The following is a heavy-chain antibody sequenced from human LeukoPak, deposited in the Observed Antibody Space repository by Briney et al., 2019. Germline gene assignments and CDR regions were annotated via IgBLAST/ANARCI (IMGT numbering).Heavy chain of an antibody. V-gene: IGHV4-38-2*02. D-gene: IGHD1-14*01. CDR3: ARGYGRYLQNWFDP. Sequence: SPSETLSLTCTASGYSISSGYYWGWIRQPPGKGLEWIGSIYHSGSTYYNPSHKSRVTISVDTSKNQFSLKLSSVTAADTAVYYCARGYGRYLQNWFDPWGQGTLVTVSS. CDR2: IYHSGST. CDR1: GYSISSGYY. J-gene: IGHJ5*02.